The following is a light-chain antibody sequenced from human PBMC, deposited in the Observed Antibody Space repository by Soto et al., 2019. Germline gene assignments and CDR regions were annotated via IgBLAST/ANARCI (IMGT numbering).Light chain of an antibody. CDR3: QQRSNWPLT. CDR2: GAS. Sequence: EIVLTQSPGTLSLSPGERATLSCRASQSVSSSYLAWYQQKPGQAPRLLIYGASSRATGTPARFSGSGSGTDFTLTISSLEPEDFAVYYCQQRSNWPLTFGQGTRLEIK. CDR1: QSVSSSY. J-gene: IGKJ5*01. V-gene: IGKV3D-20*02.